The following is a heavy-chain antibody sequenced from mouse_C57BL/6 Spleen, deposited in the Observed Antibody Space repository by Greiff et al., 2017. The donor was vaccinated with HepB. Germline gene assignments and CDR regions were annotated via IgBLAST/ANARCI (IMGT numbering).Heavy chain of an antibody. CDR2: IYPGDGDT. CDR1: GYAFSSSW. CDR3: ARRGAMDY. J-gene: IGHJ4*01. Sequence: VQLQESGPELVKPGDSVKISCKASGYAFSSSWMNWVKQRPGKGLEWIGRIYPGDGDTNYNGKFKGKAILTADKSSSTTYRQLSSLTSEDSAVYFCARRGAMDYWGQGTSVTVSS. V-gene: IGHV1-82*01.